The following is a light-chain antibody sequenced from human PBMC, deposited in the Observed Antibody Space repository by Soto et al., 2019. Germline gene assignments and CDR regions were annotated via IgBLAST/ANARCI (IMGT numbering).Light chain of an antibody. CDR3: QQYYSTPAWT. V-gene: IGKV4-1*01. J-gene: IGKJ1*01. Sequence: DIVMTQSPDSLAVSLGERATINCKSSQSVLYSSNNKNYLAWYQQKPEQPPKLLIYWAATRESGVPDRFSGSGASTDFSLTISSLQAEDVAVYYCQQYYSTPAWTFGQGTKVEIK. CDR2: WAA. CDR1: QSVLYSSNNKNY.